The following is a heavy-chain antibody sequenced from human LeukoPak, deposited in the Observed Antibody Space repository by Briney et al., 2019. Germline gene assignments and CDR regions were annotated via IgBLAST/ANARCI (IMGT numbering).Heavy chain of an antibody. CDR3: ARRAGIYSHPYDY. V-gene: IGHV3-21*04. J-gene: IGHJ4*02. D-gene: IGHD1-14*01. CDR2: ISSSSSYI. CDR1: GFTFSSYS. Sequence: AGGSLRLSCAASGFTFSSYSMNWVRQAPGKGLEWVSSISSSSSYIYYADSVKGRFTISRDNAKNTLFLQMNSLRAEDTAVYYCARRAGIYSHPYDYWGQGTLVTVSS.